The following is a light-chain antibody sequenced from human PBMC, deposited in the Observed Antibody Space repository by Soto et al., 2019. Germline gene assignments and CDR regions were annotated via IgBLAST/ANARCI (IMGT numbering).Light chain of an antibody. J-gene: IGKJ1*01. Sequence: NQIPKSPSHLSASVGDRGTISCRASQSISSYLNWYQQKPGKAPNLLIYAASSLQSGVPSRFSGSGSGTDYCVAISCLQSEDLAAYYLELEYGHPQAFGQGTKVDIK. V-gene: IGKV1-39*02. CDR3: ELEYGHPQA. CDR2: AAS. CDR1: QSISSY.